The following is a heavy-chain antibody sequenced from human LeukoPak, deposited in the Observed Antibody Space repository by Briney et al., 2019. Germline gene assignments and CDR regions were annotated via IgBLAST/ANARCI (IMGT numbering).Heavy chain of an antibody. Sequence: KPSETLSLTCTVPGGSISSYYWSWIRQPPGKGLEWIGYIYYSGSTNYNPSLKSRVTISVDTSKNQFSLKLSSVTAADTAVYYCARVDIVVVPATITYYYYMDVWGKGTTVTVSS. CDR1: GGSISSYY. D-gene: IGHD2-2*03. CDR2: IYYSGST. CDR3: ARVDIVVVPATITYYYYMDV. J-gene: IGHJ6*03. V-gene: IGHV4-59*01.